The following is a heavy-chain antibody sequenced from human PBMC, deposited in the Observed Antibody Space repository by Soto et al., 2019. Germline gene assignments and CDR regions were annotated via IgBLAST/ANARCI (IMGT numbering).Heavy chain of an antibody. D-gene: IGHD1-26*01. CDR1: GFTFSSYA. V-gene: IGHV3-23*01. J-gene: IGHJ5*01. CDR2: IPGSGGST. CDR3: XXXXXXXLLPTCFDS. Sequence: DVQLLESGGGLVQPEGSLRLSCAASGFTFSSYAMTWVRQAPGKGLEWVSSIPGSGGSTYYADSVKGRFTISRDNSKNTLYLQMNXLXXXXXXXXXXXXXXXXXLLPTCFDSWGQGTLVTVSS.